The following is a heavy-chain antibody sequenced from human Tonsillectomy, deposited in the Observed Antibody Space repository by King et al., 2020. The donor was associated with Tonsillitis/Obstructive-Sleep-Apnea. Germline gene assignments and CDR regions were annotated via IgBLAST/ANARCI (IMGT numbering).Heavy chain of an antibody. CDR1: GFTFSSYA. CDR3: AKLESTVPVAGTVDSYFDY. V-gene: IGHV3-23*04. J-gene: IGHJ4*02. CDR2: TSGSGGST. Sequence: VQLVESGGDLVQPGGSLRLSCAASGFTFSSYAMNWVRQAPGKGPEWVSGTSGSGGSTYYADSVKGRFTISRDNSKNTVYLQMNSLRAEDTAIYSCAKLESTVPVAGTVDSYFDYWGQGTLVTVSS. D-gene: IGHD6-19*01.